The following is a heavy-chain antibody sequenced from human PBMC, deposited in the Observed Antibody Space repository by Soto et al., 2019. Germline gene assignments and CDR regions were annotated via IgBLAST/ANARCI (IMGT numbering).Heavy chain of an antibody. V-gene: IGHV1-69*01. Sequence: QVQLAQSGAEVKKPGSSVKVSCKASGGTSRSYPISWVRQAPGQGLEWMGGIIPMFGTANYAQKFQGRLTITADDSTSTAYMELSSLRSEDTAVYYCARSNSGNGNSYSAFDYWGQGTLVTVSS. CDR3: ARSNSGNGNSYSAFDY. CDR2: IIPMFGTA. J-gene: IGHJ4*02. CDR1: GGTSRSYP. D-gene: IGHD2-21*01.